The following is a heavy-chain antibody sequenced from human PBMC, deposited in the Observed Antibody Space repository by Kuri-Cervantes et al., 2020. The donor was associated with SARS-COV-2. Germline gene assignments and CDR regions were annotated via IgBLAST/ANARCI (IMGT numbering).Heavy chain of an antibody. D-gene: IGHD7-27*01. J-gene: IGHJ4*02. CDR2: IGPSGTTK. CDR1: GFIFSDYY. V-gene: IGHV3-11*04. CDR3: ARDLRLGKSLDY. Sequence: LSPTCTASGFIFSDYYMTWIRQAPGKGLEWVSNIGPSGTTKYYADSVKGRFTISRDNAKNSLYLHMSNLRAEDTAVYYCARDLRLGKSLDYWGQGTLVTVSS.